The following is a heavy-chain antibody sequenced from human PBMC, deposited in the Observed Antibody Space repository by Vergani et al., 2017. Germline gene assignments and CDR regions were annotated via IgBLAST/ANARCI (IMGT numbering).Heavy chain of an antibody. V-gene: IGHV3-48*04. Sequence: EVQLVESGGGLVQPGGSLRLSCAASGFTFSSYSMNWVRQAPGKGLEWVSYISSSSSTIYYADSVKGRFTISRDNAKNSLYLQMNSLRAEDTAVYYCARVGVTLTTGSDYWGQGTLVTVSS. CDR3: ARVGVTLTTGSDY. D-gene: IGHD4-11*01. CDR2: ISSSSSTI. CDR1: GFTFSSYS. J-gene: IGHJ4*02.